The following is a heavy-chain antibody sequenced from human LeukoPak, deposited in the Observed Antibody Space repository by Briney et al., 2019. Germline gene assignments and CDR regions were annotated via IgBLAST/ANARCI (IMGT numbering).Heavy chain of an antibody. Sequence: TSGGSLRLSCAASGFTFSNAWMSWVRQAPGKGLEWVGRIKSKTDGGTTDYAAPVKGRFTISRDDSKNTLYLQMNSLKTEDTAVYYCTTDQVNYDYVWGNNDAFDIWGQGTMVTVSS. D-gene: IGHD3-16*01. V-gene: IGHV3-15*01. J-gene: IGHJ3*02. CDR3: TTDQVNYDYVWGNNDAFDI. CDR2: IKSKTDGGTT. CDR1: GFTFSNAW.